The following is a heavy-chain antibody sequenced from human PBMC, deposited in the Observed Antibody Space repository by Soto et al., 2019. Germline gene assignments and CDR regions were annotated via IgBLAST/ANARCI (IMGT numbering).Heavy chain of an antibody. CDR1: GGSFSGYY. J-gene: IGHJ6*02. CDR2: INHSGST. CDR3: ARGRGYISTGYLARYGMDV. Sequence: SETLSLTCAVYGGSFSGYYWSWIRQPPGKGLEWIGEINHSGSTNYNPSLKSRVTISVDTSKNRFSLKLSSVTAADTAVYYCARGRGYISTGYLARYGMDVWGQGTTVTVSS. D-gene: IGHD3-9*01. V-gene: IGHV4-34*01.